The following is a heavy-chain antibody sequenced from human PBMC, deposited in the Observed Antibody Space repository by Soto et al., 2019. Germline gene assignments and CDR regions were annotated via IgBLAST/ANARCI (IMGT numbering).Heavy chain of an antibody. D-gene: IGHD3-22*01. CDR3: ARATHYYDSTGTPGRVYGMDV. Sequence: SETLSLTCAVYGGSFSGYYWSWIRQPPGKGLEWIGEINHSGSTNYNPSLKSRVTISVDTSKNQFSLKLSSVTAADTAVYYCARATHYYDSTGTPGRVYGMDVWRPGTTVTVSS. V-gene: IGHV4-34*01. CDR1: GGSFSGYY. CDR2: INHSGST. J-gene: IGHJ6*02.